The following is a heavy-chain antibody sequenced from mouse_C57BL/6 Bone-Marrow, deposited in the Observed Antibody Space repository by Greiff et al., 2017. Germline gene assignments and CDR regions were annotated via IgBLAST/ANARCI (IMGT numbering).Heavy chain of an antibody. CDR2: IDPSDSYT. V-gene: IGHV1-69*01. J-gene: IGHJ2*01. D-gene: IGHD1-1*01. CDR3: ARLYYYGRTYYFDY. Sequence: QVQLQQPGAELVMPGASVKLSCKASGYTFTSYWMHWVKQRPGQGLEWIGEIDPSDSYTNYNQKVKGKSTLTVDKSSSTAYMQLSSLTSEDSAVYYCARLYYYGRTYYFDYWGQGTTLTVSS. CDR1: GYTFTSYW.